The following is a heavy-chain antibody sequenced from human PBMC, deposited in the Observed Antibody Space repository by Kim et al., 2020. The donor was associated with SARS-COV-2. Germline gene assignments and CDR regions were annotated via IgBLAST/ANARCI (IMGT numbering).Heavy chain of an antibody. CDR2: MDPNSGKT. V-gene: IGHV1-8*01. Sequence: ASVKVSCKASGFALTTYEINWVRQAPGQGLEWMGWMDPNSGKTGYAQKFQGRATMTRSTSINTAYIELSSLRFEDTAIYYCAREVDNWDFDYWGQGTLVTVSS. D-gene: IGHD1-1*01. CDR1: GFALTTYE. CDR3: AREVDNWDFDY. J-gene: IGHJ4*02.